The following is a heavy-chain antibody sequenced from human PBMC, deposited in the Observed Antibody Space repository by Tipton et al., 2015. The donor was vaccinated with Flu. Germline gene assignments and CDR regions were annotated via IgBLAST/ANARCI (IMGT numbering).Heavy chain of an antibody. CDR1: GGSFSGYY. D-gene: IGHD5-12*01. V-gene: IGHV4-34*01. J-gene: IGHJ4*02. CDR2: INHSGST. CDR3: ARGSGYANVYLDS. Sequence: LRLSCAVYGGSFSGYYWTWIRQPPGKGLEWIGEINHSGSTNYNPSLKSRVTISVDTSKNQFSLKVSSLTAADTAVYYCARGSGYANVYLDSWGQGTLVAVSS.